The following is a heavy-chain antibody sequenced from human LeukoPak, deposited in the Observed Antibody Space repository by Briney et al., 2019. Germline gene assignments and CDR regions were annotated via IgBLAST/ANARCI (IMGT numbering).Heavy chain of an antibody. CDR1: GYTFTGYY. CDR3: ARDFGWDYYDSSGSGVYMDV. V-gene: IGHV1-2*02. Sequence: KPGASVNVSCKASGYTFTGYYMHWVRQAPGQGLEWMGWINPNSGGTNYAQKFQGRVTMTRDTSISTAYMELSRLRSDDTAVYYCARDFGWDYYDSSGSGVYMDVWGKGTTVTVSS. J-gene: IGHJ6*03. D-gene: IGHD3-22*01. CDR2: INPNSGGT.